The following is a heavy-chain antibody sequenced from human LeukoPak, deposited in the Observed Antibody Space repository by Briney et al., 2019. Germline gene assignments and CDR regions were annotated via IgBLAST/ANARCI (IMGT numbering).Heavy chain of an antibody. CDR3: AGRLWRRDGYNLSAFDI. CDR2: IYYSGST. D-gene: IGHD5-24*01. Sequence: KPSETLSLTCTVSGGSTSSYYWNWIRQPPGKGLEWIGYIYYSGSTNYNPSPKSRVTISVDTSKNQFSLKLSSVTAADTAVYYCAGRLWRRDGYNLSAFDIWGQGTMVTVSS. CDR1: GGSTSSYY. V-gene: IGHV4-59*01. J-gene: IGHJ3*02.